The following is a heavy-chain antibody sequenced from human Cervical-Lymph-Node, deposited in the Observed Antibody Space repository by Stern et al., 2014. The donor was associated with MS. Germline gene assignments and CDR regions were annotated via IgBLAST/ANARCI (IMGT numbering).Heavy chain of an antibody. CDR3: ARDIAAAATGFDY. J-gene: IGHJ4*02. Sequence: QVQLVESGAAVREPGNSVKVSCKTSGYTLTNHYIHWVRQAPGQGLEWMGIIAPTAGNTTHAQKVQGRVTMTRDTATSTVYMDLSSLRSEDTAVYFCARDIAAAATGFDYWGQGTLLTVSS. V-gene: IGHV1-46*01. CDR1: GYTLTNHY. CDR2: IAPTAGNT. D-gene: IGHD6-13*01.